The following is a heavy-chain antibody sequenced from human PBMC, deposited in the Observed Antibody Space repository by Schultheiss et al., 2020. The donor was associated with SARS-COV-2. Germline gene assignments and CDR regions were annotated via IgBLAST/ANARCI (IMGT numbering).Heavy chain of an antibody. CDR2: VFYSTST. CDR1: GGSISSYY. Sequence: ESLKISCTVSGGSISSYYWSWIRQPPGKGLEWIGYVFYSTSTNYNPSLKSRVTMSLDRSKSHFSLKLSSVTAADTAVYYCVRGLAYFDSWGQGILVTVSS. V-gene: IGHV4-59*08. CDR3: VRGLAYFDS. D-gene: IGHD6-6*01. J-gene: IGHJ4*01.